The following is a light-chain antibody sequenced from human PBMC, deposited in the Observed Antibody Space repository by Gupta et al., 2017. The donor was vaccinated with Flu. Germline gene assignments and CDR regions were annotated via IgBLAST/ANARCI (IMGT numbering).Light chain of an antibody. CDR2: DAS. Sequence: DIQMTQSPSSLSASVGDRVTITCQASQDISNHLNWYQQKPGKAPKLLIYDASNLETGVPSTFRGSGSGTDFTFTISSLQPEDIATYYCQQYYNLPLTFGGGTKVEIK. J-gene: IGKJ4*01. CDR1: QDISNH. CDR3: QQYYNLPLT. V-gene: IGKV1-33*01.